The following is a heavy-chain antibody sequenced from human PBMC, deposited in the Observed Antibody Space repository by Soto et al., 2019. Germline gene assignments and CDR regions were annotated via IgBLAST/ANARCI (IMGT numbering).Heavy chain of an antibody. D-gene: IGHD4-17*01. CDR2: IYYSGST. CDR1: GGSISSGGYY. J-gene: IGHJ4*02. CDR3: ARDQGSGDYYFDY. Sequence: QVQLQESRPGLVKPSQTLSLTCTVSGGSISSGGYYWSWIRQHPGKGLEWIGYIYYSGSTYYNPSLRSRVTISVDTSKNQFSLKLSSVTAADMAVYYCARDQGSGDYYFDYWGQGTLVTVSS. V-gene: IGHV4-31*03.